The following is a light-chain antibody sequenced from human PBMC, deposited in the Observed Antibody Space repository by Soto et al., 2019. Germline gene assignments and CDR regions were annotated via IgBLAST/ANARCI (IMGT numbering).Light chain of an antibody. Sequence: QSVLTQPASASGTPGQRVTISCSGSSSNIGSNYVYWYQQLPGTAPQLLIYSNNQRPSGVPDRFSGSKSGTSASLAISGLRSEDEADYYCAAWDDSLSGYVVFGGGTKLTVL. V-gene: IGLV1-47*02. J-gene: IGLJ2*01. CDR2: SNN. CDR1: SSNIGSNY. CDR3: AAWDDSLSGYVV.